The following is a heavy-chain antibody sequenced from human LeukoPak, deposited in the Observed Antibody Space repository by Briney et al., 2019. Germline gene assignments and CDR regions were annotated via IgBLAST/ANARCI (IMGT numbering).Heavy chain of an antibody. V-gene: IGHV3-23*01. CDR2: ISGSGGST. CDR1: GFTFSSYA. D-gene: IGHD6-19*01. Sequence: GGSLRLSCAASGFTFSSYAMSWVRQAPGKGLEWVSAISGSGGSTYYADSVKGRFTISRDNSKDTLYLQMNSLRAEDTAVYYCAKGDSSGWRYWYFDLWGRGTLVTVSS. J-gene: IGHJ2*01. CDR3: AKGDSSGWRYWYFDL.